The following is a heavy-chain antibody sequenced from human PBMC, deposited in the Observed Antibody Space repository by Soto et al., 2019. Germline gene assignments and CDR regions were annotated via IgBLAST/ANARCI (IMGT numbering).Heavy chain of an antibody. CDR3: ARHHGPTTSENWFDP. V-gene: IGHV1-18*01. CDR2: ISTYSGEP. Sequence: QVHLVQSGVEVKTPGASVKVSCQASGYTFFTYDISWVRQAPGQGLEWRGWISTYSGEPKYAQKFQGRVTMTTDTSTTTAYLELRSLRSDDTAVYYCARHHGPTTSENWFDPWGQGTLVTVSS. J-gene: IGHJ5*02. CDR1: GYTFFTYD. D-gene: IGHD5-12*01.